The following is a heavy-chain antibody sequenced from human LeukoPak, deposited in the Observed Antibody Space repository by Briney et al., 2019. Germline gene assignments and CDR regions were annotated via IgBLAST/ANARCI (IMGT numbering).Heavy chain of an antibody. V-gene: IGHV4-30-2*01. D-gene: IGHD3-22*01. CDR1: GGSISSGGYY. Sequence: SQTLSLTCTVSGGSISSGGYYWSWIRQPPGKGLEWIGYIYHSGSTYYNPSLKSRVTISVDRSRNQFSLNLSSVTAADTAVYYCARGATMIESLDYWGQGTLVTVSS. CDR2: IYHSGST. CDR3: ARGATMIESLDY. J-gene: IGHJ4*02.